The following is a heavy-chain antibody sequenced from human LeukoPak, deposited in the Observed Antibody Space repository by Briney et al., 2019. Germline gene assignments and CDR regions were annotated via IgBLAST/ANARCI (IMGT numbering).Heavy chain of an antibody. CDR2: IYYSGST. J-gene: IGHJ4*02. CDR3: ARGARAGYNLEPFDY. Sequence: SETLSLTCTVSGGSISSSSYYWSWIRQPPGKGLEWIGYIYYSGSTKYNPSLKSRVTISVDTSKNQFPLKLSSVTAADTAVYYCARGARAGYNLEPFDYWGQGTLVTVSS. CDR1: GGSISSSSYY. D-gene: IGHD5-24*01. V-gene: IGHV4-61*05.